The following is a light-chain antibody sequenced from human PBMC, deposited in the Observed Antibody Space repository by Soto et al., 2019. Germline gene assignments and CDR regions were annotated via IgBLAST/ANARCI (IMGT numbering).Light chain of an antibody. Sequence: QSALTQPASVSGSPGQSITISCSGTSIDVGGTNHVSWYLQHPGEAPKLIMYDVSNRPSGVSDRFFGSKADNTATLTVSGLQAEDEADYYCCSYTSLSTYVFGTGTKVTVL. CDR3: CSYTSLSTYV. CDR2: DVS. CDR1: SIDVGGTNH. V-gene: IGLV2-14*03. J-gene: IGLJ1*01.